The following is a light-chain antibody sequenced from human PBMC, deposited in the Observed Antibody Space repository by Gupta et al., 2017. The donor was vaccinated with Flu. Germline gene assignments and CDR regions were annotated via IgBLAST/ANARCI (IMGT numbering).Light chain of an antibody. CDR2: DAS. V-gene: IGKV3-11*01. J-gene: IGKJ5*01. Sequence: SPATLSLSPGERATLSCRASQSVSSYLAWYQQKPGQAPRLLIYDASNRATGIPARFSGSGSGTDFTLTISSLEPEDFAVYYCQQRSNWITFGQGTLLEIK. CDR1: QSVSSY. CDR3: QQRSNWIT.